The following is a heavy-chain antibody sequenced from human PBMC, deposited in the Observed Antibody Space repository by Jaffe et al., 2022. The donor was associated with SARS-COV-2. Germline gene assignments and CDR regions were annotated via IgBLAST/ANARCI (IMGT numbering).Heavy chain of an antibody. CDR3: ARGARFWSGYSYYYYGMDV. CDR1: GGSISSYY. J-gene: IGHJ6*02. CDR2: IYYSGST. V-gene: IGHV4-59*01. Sequence: QVQLQESGPGLVKPSETLSLTCTVSGGSISSYYWSWIRQPPGKGLEWIGYIYYSGSTNYNPSLKSRVTISVDTSKNQFSLKLSSVTAADTAVYYCARGARFWSGYSYYYYGMDVWGQGTTVTVSS. D-gene: IGHD3-3*01.